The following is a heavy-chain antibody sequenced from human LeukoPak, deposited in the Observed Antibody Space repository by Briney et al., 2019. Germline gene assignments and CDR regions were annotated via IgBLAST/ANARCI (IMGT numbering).Heavy chain of an antibody. D-gene: IGHD3-16*02. J-gene: IGHJ4*02. V-gene: IGHV3-23*01. CDR2: ISGSGGST. CDR3: AKTMSRGLRLGELSFDY. Sequence: PGGSLRLSCAASGFTFSSYAMSWVRQAPGKGLEWVSAISGSGGSTYYADSVKGRFTISRDKSKNTLYLQMNSLRAEDTAVYYCAKTMSRGLRLGELSFDYWGQGTLVTVSS. CDR1: GFTFSSYA.